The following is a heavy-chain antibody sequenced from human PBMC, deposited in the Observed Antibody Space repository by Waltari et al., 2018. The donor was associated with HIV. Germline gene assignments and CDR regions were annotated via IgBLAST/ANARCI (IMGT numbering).Heavy chain of an antibody. V-gene: IGHV5-51*03. CDR1: GYNFTSYY. Sequence: EVQLVQSGAVMKKPGQSLRISCRAFGYNFTSYYVAWVRQMPGIGLQWLGIFYPSDSDGRYSPSFQGQFTISVDKSVNTAYLHWTRLKASDTAIYYCARLPYSSGWYFDNWGQGTLVTVSS. CDR3: ARLPYSSGWYFDN. J-gene: IGHJ4*02. D-gene: IGHD6-19*01. CDR2: FYPSDSDG.